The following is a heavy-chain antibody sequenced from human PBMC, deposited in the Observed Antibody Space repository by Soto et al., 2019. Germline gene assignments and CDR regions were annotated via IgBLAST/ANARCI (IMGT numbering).Heavy chain of an antibody. D-gene: IGHD1-1*01. V-gene: IGHV1-18*01. Sequence: QVHLVQSGAEVKKPGASVKVSCKGSGYAFTTYGITWGRQAPGQGLEWRGWISAHNGNTNYAQKPQGRVTVTRDTSTSTAYMELRSLRSDDTAVYYCARGRYGDYWGQGALVTVSS. J-gene: IGHJ4*02. CDR3: ARGRYGDY. CDR1: GYAFTTYG. CDR2: ISAHNGNT.